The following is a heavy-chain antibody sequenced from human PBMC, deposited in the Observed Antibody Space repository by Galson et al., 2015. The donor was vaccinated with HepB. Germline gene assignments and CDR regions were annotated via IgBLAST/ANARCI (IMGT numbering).Heavy chain of an antibody. CDR2: INHSGST. CDR1: GGSFSGYY. D-gene: IGHD6-6*01. J-gene: IGHJ6*03. Sequence: TLSLTCAVYGGSFSGYYWSWIRQPPGKGLEWIGEINHSGSTNYNPSLKSRVTISVDTSKNQFSLKLSSVTAADTAVYYCARGGGRGAARQYYYYMDVWGKGTTVTVSS. CDR3: ARGGGRGAARQYYYYMDV. V-gene: IGHV4-34*01.